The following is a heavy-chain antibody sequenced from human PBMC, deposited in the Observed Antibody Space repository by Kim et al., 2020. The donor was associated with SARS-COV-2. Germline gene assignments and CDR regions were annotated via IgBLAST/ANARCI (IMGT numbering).Heavy chain of an antibody. V-gene: IGHV1-24*01. Sequence: DSVKVSCKVSGYTLAELPIHWVRQAPGKGLEGMGGFDPEDVETVYTQKFQGRVTMTEDTSTDTAYMELTSLRSDDTAGYYCATGHQLLINWFDTWGQGTLVTVSS. CDR3: ATGHQLLINWFDT. CDR1: GYTLAELP. D-gene: IGHD2-2*01. CDR2: FDPEDVET. J-gene: IGHJ5*02.